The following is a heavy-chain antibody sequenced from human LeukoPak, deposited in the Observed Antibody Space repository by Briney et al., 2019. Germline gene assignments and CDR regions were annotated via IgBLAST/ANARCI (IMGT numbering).Heavy chain of an antibody. CDR2: VYYTGST. Sequence: ADTLSITSTASGDFISTYTWSWIPQPPGKGPDLIGYVYYTGSTNYDPSPKCRVTISVDTSKNQFFLKLSSVTAADTAMYYCARASIRYYDSSAYSHWGQGALVTVSS. CDR3: ARASIRYYDSSAYSH. J-gene: IGHJ1*01. D-gene: IGHD3-22*01. CDR1: GDFISTYT. V-gene: IGHV4-59*07.